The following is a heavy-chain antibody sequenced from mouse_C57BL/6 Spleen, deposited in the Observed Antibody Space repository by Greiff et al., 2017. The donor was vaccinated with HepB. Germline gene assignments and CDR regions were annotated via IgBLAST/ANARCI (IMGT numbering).Heavy chain of an antibody. V-gene: IGHV1-47*01. CDR1: GYTFTTYP. Sequence: VKLMESGAELVKPGASVKMSCKASGYTFTTYPIEWMKQNHGKSLEWIGNFHPYNDDTKYNEKFKGKATLTEEKSSSTVYLELSRLTSDDSAVYYCAIGHYFDYWGQGTTLTVSS. CDR3: AIGHYFDY. J-gene: IGHJ2*01. CDR2: FHPYNDDT.